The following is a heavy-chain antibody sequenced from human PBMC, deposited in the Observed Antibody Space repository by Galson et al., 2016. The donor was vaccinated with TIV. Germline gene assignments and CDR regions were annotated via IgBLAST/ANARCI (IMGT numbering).Heavy chain of an antibody. Sequence: SLRLSCAASGFTFSSWHMDWVRQAPGEGLEWISFITYTSATIYYADSVKGRFTVSRDNAKNSLYLQMNSLRAEDTAVYYCARPGNYDGDRRGAFDFWGQGTMVTVS. CDR1: GFTFSSWH. J-gene: IGHJ3*01. D-gene: IGHD4-23*01. CDR2: ITYTSATI. V-gene: IGHV3-48*04. CDR3: ARPGNYDGDRRGAFDF.